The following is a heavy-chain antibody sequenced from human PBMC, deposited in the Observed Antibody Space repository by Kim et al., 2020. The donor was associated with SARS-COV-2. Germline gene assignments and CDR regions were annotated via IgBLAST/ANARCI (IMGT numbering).Heavy chain of an antibody. J-gene: IGHJ3*02. D-gene: IGHD6-19*01. CDR1: GGSISSSSYY. CDR3: AMTPYSSGWYYAFDI. V-gene: IGHV4-39*07. Sequence: SETLSLTCTVSGGSISSSSYYWGWIRQPPGKGLEWIGSIYYSGSTYYNPSLKSRVTISVDTSKNQFSLKLSSVTAADTAVYYCAMTPYSSGWYYAFDIWGQGTMVTVSS. CDR2: IYYSGST.